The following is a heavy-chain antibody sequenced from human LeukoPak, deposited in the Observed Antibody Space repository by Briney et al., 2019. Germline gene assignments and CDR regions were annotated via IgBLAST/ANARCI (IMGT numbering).Heavy chain of an antibody. J-gene: IGHJ4*02. Sequence: GGSLRLSCAASGFTLSSYSMNWVRQAPGKGLEWVSYISSSSSTIHYADSVKGRFTISRDNSKNTLCLQMNSLRAEDTAVYYCARDTGIAAAGTTCPDYWGQGTLVTVSS. CDR1: GFTLSSYS. CDR2: ISSSSSTI. CDR3: ARDTGIAAAGTTCPDY. V-gene: IGHV3-48*01. D-gene: IGHD6-13*01.